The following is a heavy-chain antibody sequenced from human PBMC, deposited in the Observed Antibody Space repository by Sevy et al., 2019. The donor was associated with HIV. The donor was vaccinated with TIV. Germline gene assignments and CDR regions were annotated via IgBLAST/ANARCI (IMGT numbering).Heavy chain of an antibody. CDR3: ARQDTGNWFDP. J-gene: IGHJ5*02. D-gene: IGHD4-17*01. CDR1: NGSISGSNYY. Sequence: SETLSLTCIVSNGSISGSNYYWGWIRQPPGKGLEWIGSIYKSGSSYYNPSLKTRATLSVDTSKNQFSLKLSSVTAADTAVYFCARQDTGNWFDPWGQGTPVTVSS. CDR2: IYKSGSS. V-gene: IGHV4-39*01.